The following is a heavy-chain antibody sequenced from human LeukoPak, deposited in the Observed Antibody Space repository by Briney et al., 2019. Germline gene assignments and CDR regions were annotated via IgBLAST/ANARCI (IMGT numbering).Heavy chain of an antibody. Sequence: ASVKVSCKASGGTFSSYAISWVRQAPGQGLEWMGIINPNGGSTTYTQKFQGRVTMTRDTSTSTVYMELSSLRSEDAAVYYCARGLGSGSYYGYWGQGTLVTVSS. D-gene: IGHD1-26*01. J-gene: IGHJ4*02. CDR1: GGTFSSYA. CDR2: INPNGGST. V-gene: IGHV1-46*01. CDR3: ARGLGSGSYYGY.